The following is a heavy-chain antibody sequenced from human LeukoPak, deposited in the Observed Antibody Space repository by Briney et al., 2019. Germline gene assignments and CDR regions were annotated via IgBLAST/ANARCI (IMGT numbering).Heavy chain of an antibody. CDR1: GFTFSSYG. CDR3: AKDKSSSWYPDYFDY. D-gene: IGHD6-13*01. J-gene: IGHJ4*02. CDR2: ISYDGSNK. V-gene: IGHV3-30*18. Sequence: GGSLRLSCAASGFTFSSYGMHWVRQAPGKGLEWVAVISYDGSNKYYAYSVKGRFTISRDNSKNTLYLQMNSLRAEDTAVYYCAKDKSSSWYPDYFDYWGQGTLVTVSS.